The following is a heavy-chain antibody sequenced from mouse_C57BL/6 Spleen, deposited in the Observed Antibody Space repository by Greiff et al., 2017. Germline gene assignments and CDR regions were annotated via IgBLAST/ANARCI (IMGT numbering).Heavy chain of an antibody. D-gene: IGHD2-1*01. J-gene: IGHJ2*01. CDR3: ARRGNYSYYFDY. V-gene: IGHV1-64*01. CDR1: GYTFTSYW. Sequence: VQLQQPGAELVKPGASVKLSCKASGYTFTSYWMHWVKQRPGQGLEWIGMIHTNSGSTNYNEKLKSKATLTVDKSSSTAYMQLSSLTSEDSAVYYCARRGNYSYYFDYWGQGTTLTVSS. CDR2: IHTNSGST.